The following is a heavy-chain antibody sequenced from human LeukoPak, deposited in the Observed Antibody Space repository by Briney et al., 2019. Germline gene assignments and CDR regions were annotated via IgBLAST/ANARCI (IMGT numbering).Heavy chain of an antibody. J-gene: IGHJ5*02. CDR1: GFTFTTYS. Sequence: GGSLRLSCEASGFTFTTYSMTWVRQAPGKGLEWVSIISSGSSAIFSADALKGRFTISRDDAKNLLYLDMNSLRAEDTAVYYCARNNWFGEFENWFDPWGQGTLVTVSS. CDR2: ISSGSSAI. CDR3: ARNNWFGEFENWFDP. D-gene: IGHD3-10*01. V-gene: IGHV3-21*01.